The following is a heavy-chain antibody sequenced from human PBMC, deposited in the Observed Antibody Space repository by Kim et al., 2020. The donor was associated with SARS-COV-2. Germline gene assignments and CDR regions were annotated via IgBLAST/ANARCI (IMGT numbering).Heavy chain of an antibody. CDR1: GDSVSSNGAA. CDR2: TYYRSKWYN. CDR3: ARATFRYSRVDY. D-gene: IGHD2-21*01. Sequence: SQTLSLTCAISGDSVSSNGAAWNWFRQSPSRGLEWLGRTYYRSKWYNDYAVSVKSRITINPDTSKNQFSLQLDSVTPEDTAVYFCARATFRYSRVDYWGQGTLVTVSS. J-gene: IGHJ4*02. V-gene: IGHV6-1*01.